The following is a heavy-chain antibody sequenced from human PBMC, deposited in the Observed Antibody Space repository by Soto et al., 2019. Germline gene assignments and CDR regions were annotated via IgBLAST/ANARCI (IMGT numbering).Heavy chain of an antibody. CDR1: GYTFTSYY. V-gene: IGHV1-46*01. Sequence: ASVQVSCKASGYTFTSYYMHWVRQAPGQGLEWMGIINPSGGSTSYAQKFQGRVTMTRDTSTSTVYMELSSLRSEDTAVYYCARDSKYSSGWYDSLSFDYWGQGTLVTVSS. D-gene: IGHD6-19*01. CDR2: INPSGGST. J-gene: IGHJ4*02. CDR3: ARDSKYSSGWYDSLSFDY.